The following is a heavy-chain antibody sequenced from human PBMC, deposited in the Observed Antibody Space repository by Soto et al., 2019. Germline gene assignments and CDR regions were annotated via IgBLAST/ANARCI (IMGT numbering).Heavy chain of an antibody. CDR3: ARVVEMSTLAFDI. CDR1: GFTFSDYY. Sequence: QVQLVESGGGLVKPGGSLRLSCAASGFTFSDYYMSWIRQAPGKGLEWVSYISSSGSTIYYADSVKGRFTISRDNAKNSLYRQVNSLRAGDTAVYYCARVVEMSTLAFDIWGQGTMVTVSS. D-gene: IGHD2-15*01. CDR2: ISSSGSTI. V-gene: IGHV3-11*01. J-gene: IGHJ3*02.